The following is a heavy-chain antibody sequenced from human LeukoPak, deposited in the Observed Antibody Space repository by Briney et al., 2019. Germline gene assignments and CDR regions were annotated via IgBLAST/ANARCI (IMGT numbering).Heavy chain of an antibody. D-gene: IGHD3-9*01. CDR1: GGSFSGYY. Sequence: SETLSLTCAVYGGSFSGYYWSWIRQPPGKGLEWIGEINHSGSTNYNPSLKSRVTISVDTSKNQFSLKLSTVTAEDTGVYYCTTALNFDILTGLYQPIAAFDIWGQGTLVTVSS. V-gene: IGHV4-34*03. CDR3: TTALNFDILTGLYQPIAAFDI. CDR2: INHSGST. J-gene: IGHJ3*02.